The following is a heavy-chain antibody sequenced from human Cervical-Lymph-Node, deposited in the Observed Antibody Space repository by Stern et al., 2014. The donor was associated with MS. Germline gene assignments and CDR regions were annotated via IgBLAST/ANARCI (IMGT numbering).Heavy chain of an antibody. CDR3: ARGVVSNRAAATLHNLFDP. CDR2: IIPILGLA. J-gene: IGHJ5*02. V-gene: IGHV1-69*09. D-gene: IGHD2-15*01. Sequence: VQLEESGAEVKKPGSSMNVSCTPSGGTFISSYAITWIRQAPGQGLEWMGRIIPILGLANYAQKFQGRVTITADTSTSTSYMELSSLRSEDTAVYYCARGVVSNRAAATLHNLFDPWGQGTLVTVSS. CDR1: GGTFISSYA.